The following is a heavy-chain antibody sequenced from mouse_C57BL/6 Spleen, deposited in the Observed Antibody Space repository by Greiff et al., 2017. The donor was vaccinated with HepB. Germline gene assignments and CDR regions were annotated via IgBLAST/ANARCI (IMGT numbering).Heavy chain of an antibody. D-gene: IGHD2-4*01. V-gene: IGHV5-17*01. CDR2: ISSGSSTI. CDR1: GFTFSDYG. J-gene: IGHJ4*01. Sequence: EVKLVESGGGLVKPGGSLKLSCAASGFTFSDYGMHWVRQAPEKGLEWVAYISSGSSTIYYADTVKGRCTISRDNAKNTLFLQMTSLRSEDTAMYYCARVYYDYTYAMDYWGQGTSVTVSS. CDR3: ARVYYDYTYAMDY.